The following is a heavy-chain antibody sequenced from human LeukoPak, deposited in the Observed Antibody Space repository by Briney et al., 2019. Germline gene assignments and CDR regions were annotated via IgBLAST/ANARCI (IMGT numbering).Heavy chain of an antibody. D-gene: IGHD6-19*01. CDR1: GGSISSYY. CDR2: IYYSGST. Sequence: SETLSLTCTVSGGSISSYYWSWIRQPPGKGLEWIGYIYYSGSTNYNPSLKSRVTISVERSKNHFSLKLSSVTVADTALYYCARVYSSTHNWFDTWGQGIQVTVSS. J-gene: IGHJ5*02. CDR3: ARVYSSTHNWFDT. V-gene: IGHV4-59*12.